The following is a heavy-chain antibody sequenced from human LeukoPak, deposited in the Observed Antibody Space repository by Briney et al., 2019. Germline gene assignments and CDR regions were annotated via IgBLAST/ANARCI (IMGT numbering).Heavy chain of an antibody. V-gene: IGHV4-34*01. Sequence: PETLSLTCAVYGGSFSGYYWSWIRQPPGKGLEWIGEINHSGSTNYNPSLKSRVTISVDTSKNQFSLKLSSVTAADTAVYYCARPSYDYVWGSYRYTGPSFDYWGQGTLVTVSS. CDR2: INHSGST. J-gene: IGHJ4*02. CDR3: ARPSYDYVWGSYRYTGPSFDY. D-gene: IGHD3-16*02. CDR1: GGSFSGYY.